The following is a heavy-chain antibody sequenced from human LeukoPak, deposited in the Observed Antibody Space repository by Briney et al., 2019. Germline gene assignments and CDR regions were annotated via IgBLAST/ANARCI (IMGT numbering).Heavy chain of an antibody. V-gene: IGHV3-30*18. CDR3: AKDLKPPDRAFDI. Sequence: GGSLRLSCAASGFTFSSYGMHWVRQAPGKGLEWVAVISYDGSNKYYADSVKGRFTISRDNSKNTLYLQMNSLRAEDTAVYYCAKDLKPPDRAFDIWCQGTMVTVSS. CDR1: GFTFSSYG. J-gene: IGHJ3*02. CDR2: ISYDGSNK.